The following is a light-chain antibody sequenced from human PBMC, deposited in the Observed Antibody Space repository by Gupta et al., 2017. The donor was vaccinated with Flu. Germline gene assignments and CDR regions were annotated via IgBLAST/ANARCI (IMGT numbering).Light chain of an antibody. Sequence: SALPQPASVSGSPGQSITISCTGTSSDIGSYNYVSWYQQHPGKAPKLLIYGVTNRPSGVSNRFSGSKSGDTASLTISGLQEEDEADYYCRSGTSGTTVVFGGGTKLTVL. CDR1: SSDIGSYNY. CDR2: GVT. J-gene: IGLJ2*01. CDR3: RSGTSGTTVV. V-gene: IGLV2-14*03.